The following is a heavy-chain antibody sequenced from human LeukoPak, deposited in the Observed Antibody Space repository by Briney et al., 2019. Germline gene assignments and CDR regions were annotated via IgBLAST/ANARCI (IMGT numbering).Heavy chain of an antibody. Sequence: QAGGSLRLSCAASGFTFEDFSMHWVRQVPGKGLEWISLIDWDGGITYYADSVKGRFTVSRDNSKSSLYLHLNSLTPEDTAFYYCAKDSFVATTSYSDSWGQGTLVTVSS. CDR1: GFTFEDFS. CDR2: IDWDGGIT. V-gene: IGHV3-43*01. J-gene: IGHJ4*02. CDR3: AKDSFVATTSYSDS. D-gene: IGHD1-26*01.